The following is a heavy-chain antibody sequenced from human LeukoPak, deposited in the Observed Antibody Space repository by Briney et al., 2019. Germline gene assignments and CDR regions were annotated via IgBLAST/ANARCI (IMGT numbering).Heavy chain of an antibody. CDR3: AKARGYYDSSGVVGY. D-gene: IGHD3-22*01. CDR1: GFTFSSYA. Sequence: GGSLRLSCAASGFTFSSYAMSWVRQAPGKGLEWVSAISGSGGSTYYADSVKGRFTISRDNSKNTLYLQMNSLRAEDTAVYYCAKARGYYDSSGVVGYWGQGTLVTVSS. CDR2: ISGSGGST. J-gene: IGHJ4*02. V-gene: IGHV3-23*01.